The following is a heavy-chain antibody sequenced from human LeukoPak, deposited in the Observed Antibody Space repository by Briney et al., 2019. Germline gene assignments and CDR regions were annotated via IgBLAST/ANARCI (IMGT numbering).Heavy chain of an antibody. CDR1: GVSISSSSYY. J-gene: IGHJ3*02. D-gene: IGHD5-12*01. CDR3: ARGSFSGYSGYDLGDAFDI. CDR2: IYYSGST. Sequence: SETLSLTCTVSGVSISSSSYYWGWIRQPPGKGLEWIGSIYYSGSTYYNPSLKSRVTISVDTSKNQFSLKLSSVTAADTAVYYCARGSFSGYSGYDLGDAFDIWGQGTMVTVSS. V-gene: IGHV4-39*01.